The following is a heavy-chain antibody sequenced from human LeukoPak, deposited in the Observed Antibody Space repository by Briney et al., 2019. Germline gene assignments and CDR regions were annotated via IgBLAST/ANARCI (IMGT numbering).Heavy chain of an antibody. D-gene: IGHD2-15*01. CDR3: ARGDCSGGSCSSMDV. J-gene: IGHJ6*02. Sequence: GGSLRLSCAASGFTFSTYDMYWVRQATGKGLEWVSGINPAGDTYYPGSVKGRFTISREDAKNSFYLQMNSLRAGDTAVYYCARGDCSGGSCSSMDVWGQGTTVTVSS. V-gene: IGHV3-13*04. CDR1: GFTFSTYD. CDR2: INPAGDT.